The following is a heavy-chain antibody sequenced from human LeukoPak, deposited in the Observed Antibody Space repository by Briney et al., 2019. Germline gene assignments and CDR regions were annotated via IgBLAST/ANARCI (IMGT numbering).Heavy chain of an antibody. J-gene: IGHJ4*02. CDR2: ISYEGSNK. D-gene: IGHD1-26*01. CDR3: ASLLNFIVGATRGVDY. CDR1: GFTFSSYA. V-gene: IGHV3-30*01. Sequence: GGSLRLSCAASGFTFSSYAMHWVRQAPGKGLEWVAVISYEGSNKYYADSVKGRFTISRDNSKNTLYLQMNSLRAEDTAVYYCASLLNFIVGATRGVDYWGQGTLVTVSS.